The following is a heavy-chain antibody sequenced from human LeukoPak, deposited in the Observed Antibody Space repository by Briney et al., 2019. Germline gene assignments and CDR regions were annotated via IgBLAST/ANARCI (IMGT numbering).Heavy chain of an antibody. Sequence: GGSLRLSCAASGFTFRDSAMHWVRQAPGKGLVWVSRINGDGSSTSYADSVKGRFTISRDNAKNTLYLQMNSLRAEDTAVYYCARVGDYYDSSGYYSFFDAFDIWGQGTMVTVSS. V-gene: IGHV3-74*01. D-gene: IGHD3-22*01. CDR1: GFTFRDSA. CDR3: ARVGDYYDSSGYYSFFDAFDI. J-gene: IGHJ3*02. CDR2: INGDGSST.